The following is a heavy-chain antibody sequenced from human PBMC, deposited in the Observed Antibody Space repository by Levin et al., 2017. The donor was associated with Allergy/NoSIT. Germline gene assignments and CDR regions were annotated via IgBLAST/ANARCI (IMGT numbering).Heavy chain of an antibody. V-gene: IGHV3-30*18. CDR2: ISYDGSKI. CDR1: GISFGNYG. J-gene: IGHJ3*02. Sequence: SCVASGISFGNYGMQWVRQAPGKGLEWVADISYDGSKIFYADAVKGRFTISRDNSKNTLSLQMNSLRAEDSAVYYCAKELYNDILTGSKQAFDTWGQGTMVTVSA. CDR3: AKELYNDILTGSKQAFDT. D-gene: IGHD3-9*01.